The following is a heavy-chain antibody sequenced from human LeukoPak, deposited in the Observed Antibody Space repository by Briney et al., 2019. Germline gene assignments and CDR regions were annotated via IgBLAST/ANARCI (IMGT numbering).Heavy chain of an antibody. V-gene: IGHV1-2*02. Sequence: ASVKVSCKASGYTFTGYYMHWVRQAPGQGLEWMGWINPNSGGTNYAQKFQGRVTMTRDTSISTAYMELSRLRSDDTAVYYCARDLRGSGIVMWQASLADWFDPWGQGTLVTVSS. D-gene: IGHD3-10*01. CDR2: INPNSGGT. J-gene: IGHJ5*02. CDR1: GYTFTGYY. CDR3: ARDLRGSGIVMWQASLADWFDP.